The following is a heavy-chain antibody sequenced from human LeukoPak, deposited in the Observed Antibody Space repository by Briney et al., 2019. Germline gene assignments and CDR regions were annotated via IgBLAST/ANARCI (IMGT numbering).Heavy chain of an antibody. CDR3: ARVGWAQRLWYATFDY. V-gene: IGHV3-30-3*01. J-gene: IGHJ4*02. Sequence: PGGSLRLSCAASRFTFSNYAMHWVRQAPGKGLEWVAVISYDGSSKDYADSVKGRFTISRDNSKNMLYLQMNSLRADDTAVYYCARVGWAQRLWYATFDYWGQGTLVTVCS. CDR2: ISYDGSSK. CDR1: RFTFSNYA. D-gene: IGHD4/OR15-4a*01.